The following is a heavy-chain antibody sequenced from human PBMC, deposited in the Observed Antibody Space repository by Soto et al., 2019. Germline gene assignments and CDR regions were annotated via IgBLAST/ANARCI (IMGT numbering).Heavy chain of an antibody. V-gene: IGHV3-66*01. D-gene: IGHD2-21*01. J-gene: IGHJ6*02. CDR3: ARAVVIKFRAVIFAGMDV. CDR1: GFTVSSNY. Sequence: GWSLRLSCAASGFTVSSNYMTWVRQTPGKGLEWVSNIYSDGRSYYADFVKGRFTISRGISKNTLYLQMNSLRAEDSAVYYCARAVVIKFRAVIFAGMDVWGQGTTVTVSS. CDR2: IYSDGRS.